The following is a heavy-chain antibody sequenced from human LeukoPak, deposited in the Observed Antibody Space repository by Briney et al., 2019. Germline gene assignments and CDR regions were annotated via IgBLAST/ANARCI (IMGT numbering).Heavy chain of an antibody. CDR1: GFTFSSYA. CDR3: AKDLRGYCSSTSCSYFDY. D-gene: IGHD2-2*01. CDR2: IRYDGSNK. J-gene: IGHJ4*02. Sequence: GGSLRLSCAASGFTFSSYAMSWVRQAPGKGLEWVAFIRYDGSNKYYADSVKGRFTISRDNSKNTLYLQMNSLRAEDTAVYYCAKDLRGYCSSTSCSYFDYWGQGTLVTVSS. V-gene: IGHV3-30*02.